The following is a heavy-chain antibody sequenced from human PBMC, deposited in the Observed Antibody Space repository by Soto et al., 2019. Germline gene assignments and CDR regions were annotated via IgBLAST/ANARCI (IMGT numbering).Heavy chain of an antibody. V-gene: IGHV4-4*07. J-gene: IGHJ6*02. CDR2: LYTMGST. CDR1: GGSISGYY. CDR3: ARVRDYGLGTNRHYYGMDV. D-gene: IGHD3-10*01. Sequence: PSAPLCLTWSVSGGSISGYYGSWIRQNAGKGLEWIGRLYTMGSTNYNPSLQSRVTMSVDTSKNEFSLKVSSVTAADTAVYFCARVRDYGLGTNRHYYGMDVWGQGTTVTVSS.